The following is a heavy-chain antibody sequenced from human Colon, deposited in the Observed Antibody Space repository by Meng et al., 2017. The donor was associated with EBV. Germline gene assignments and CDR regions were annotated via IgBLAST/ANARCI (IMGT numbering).Heavy chain of an antibody. CDR2: IYYIGGT. CDR3: ARVSGRSFDP. V-gene: IGHV4-61*01. CDR1: GYSVATGRYY. Sequence: QGQLRESGPGLVKPSETLSLTCTVSGYSVATGRYYWSWIRQPPGKGLEWIAYIYYIGGTNYNPSLKSRLTISLDTSKNQFSLSLRSVTAADTAVYYCARVSGRSFDPWGQGTLVTVSS. J-gene: IGHJ5*02. D-gene: IGHD3-10*01.